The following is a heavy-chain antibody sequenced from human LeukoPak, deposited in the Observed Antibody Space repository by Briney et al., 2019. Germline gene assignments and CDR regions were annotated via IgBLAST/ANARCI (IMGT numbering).Heavy chain of an antibody. Sequence: ASVKVSCKASGFTFSCYYLQWVRQAPGQGLDWMGWIKPDSGGTNYAQKFQGRVTMTRDTSIKTGYMELSSLRSEDTAVYYCARRAVADYYYYNMDVWGKGTTVTVSS. J-gene: IGHJ6*03. CDR1: GFTFSCYY. V-gene: IGHV1-2*02. CDR3: ARRAVADYYYYNMDV. CDR2: IKPDSGGT. D-gene: IGHD6-19*01.